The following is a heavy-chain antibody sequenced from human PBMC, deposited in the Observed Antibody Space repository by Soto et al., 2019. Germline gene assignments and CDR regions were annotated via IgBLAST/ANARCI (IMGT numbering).Heavy chain of an antibody. V-gene: IGHV1-69*12. J-gene: IGHJ5*02. CDR2: IVPLFGTA. Sequence: QVQLVQSGAEVKEPGSSVNVSCKTSGGTFGNTAVTWVRQVPGQGLEWIGGIVPLFGTANYAQKFPGRVMITACESTSTAYMDLSSLRSDDTAIYYCARDGDPGYSFWSGPLGGGRFDPWGQGTLVTVSS. CDR3: ARDGDPGYSFWSGPLGGGRFDP. CDR1: GGTFGNTA. D-gene: IGHD3-3*01.